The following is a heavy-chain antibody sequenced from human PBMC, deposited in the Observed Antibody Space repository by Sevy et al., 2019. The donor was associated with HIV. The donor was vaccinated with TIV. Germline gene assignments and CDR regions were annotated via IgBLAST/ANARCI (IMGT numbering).Heavy chain of an antibody. V-gene: IGHV1-18*01. CDR2: ISAYNGNT. CDR1: GYTFTSYG. J-gene: IGHJ4*02. Sequence: ASVKVSCKASGYTFTSYGISWVRQAPGQGLEWMGWISAYNGNTNYAQKLQGRVTMTTDTSTSTAYMELRSLRSDDTAVYYCARDVRPYYDYSWGSYRYWGQGTLVTVSS. CDR3: ARDVRPYYDYSWGSYRY. D-gene: IGHD3-16*02.